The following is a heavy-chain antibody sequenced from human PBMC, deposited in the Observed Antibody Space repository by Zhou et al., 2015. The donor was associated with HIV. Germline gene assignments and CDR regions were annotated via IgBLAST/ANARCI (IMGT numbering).Heavy chain of an antibody. J-gene: IGHJ4*02. V-gene: IGHV3-9*03. Sequence: EVQLVESGGGLVQPGRSLRLSCAASGFTFDDYAMHWVRQAPGKGLEWVSGISWNSGSIGYADSVKGRFTISRDNAKNSLYLQMNSLRAEDMALYYCAKGLRGEVAYYFDYWGQGTLVTVSS. D-gene: IGHD3-3*01. CDR3: AKGLRGEVAYYFDY. CDR1: GFTFDDYA. CDR2: ISWNSGSI.